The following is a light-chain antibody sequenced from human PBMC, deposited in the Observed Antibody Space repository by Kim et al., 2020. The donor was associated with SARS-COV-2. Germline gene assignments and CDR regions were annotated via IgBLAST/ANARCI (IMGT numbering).Light chain of an antibody. J-gene: IGLJ1*01. V-gene: IGLV1-51*01. CDR3: GTWDSSLSAYV. Sequence: GQKVTISCSGSSSNIGNNYVSWYQQLPGTAPKFLIYDNNKRPSGIPDRFSGSKYDTSATLGITGLQTGDEADYYCGTWDSSLSAYVFGTGTKVTVL. CDR2: DNN. CDR1: SSNIGNNY.